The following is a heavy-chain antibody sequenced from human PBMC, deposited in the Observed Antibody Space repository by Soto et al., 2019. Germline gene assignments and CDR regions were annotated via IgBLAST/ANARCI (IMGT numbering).Heavy chain of an antibody. CDR1: GFTFSDYY. CDR2: IIGSGTTM. V-gene: IGHV3-11*01. Sequence: GGSLRLSCAASGFTFSDYYMTWIRQAPGKGLEWVSYIIGSGTTMYYADSVKGRFTISRDNAKNSLYLQMNSLRGEDTAVYYCARGNYGMDVWGQGTTVTVSS. J-gene: IGHJ6*02. CDR3: ARGNYGMDV.